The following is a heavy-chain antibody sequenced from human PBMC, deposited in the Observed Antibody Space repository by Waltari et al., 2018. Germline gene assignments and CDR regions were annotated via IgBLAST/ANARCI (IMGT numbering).Heavy chain of an antibody. CDR2: IRQDGGEE. V-gene: IGHV3-7*01. Sequence: EVQLVESGGDLVRPGGSLRLSWEASGFSFSTYWMRWDRQAPGKGLEWVADIRQDGGEERYLASVRGRFIISRDNAKNSVFLQMDSLRAEDTALYYCAKDNWGLPGGIDGFDVWGQGTMVTVSS. CDR3: AKDNWGLPGGIDGFDV. D-gene: IGHD7-27*01. CDR1: GFSFSTYW. J-gene: IGHJ3*01.